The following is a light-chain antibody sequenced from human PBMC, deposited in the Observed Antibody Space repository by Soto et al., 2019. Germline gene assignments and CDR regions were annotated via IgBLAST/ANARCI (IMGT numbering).Light chain of an antibody. V-gene: IGKV3-20*01. CDR3: QQFADSIT. J-gene: IGKJ5*01. Sequence: EIVLTQSPGTLSLSPGERATLSCRASQSVSSSYLAWYQQKPGQAPRLLIYGASSRATGIPDRFSGSGSGTDLTLTISSLQSEDFAVYYCQQFADSITFGQGTRLEI. CDR1: QSVSSSY. CDR2: GAS.